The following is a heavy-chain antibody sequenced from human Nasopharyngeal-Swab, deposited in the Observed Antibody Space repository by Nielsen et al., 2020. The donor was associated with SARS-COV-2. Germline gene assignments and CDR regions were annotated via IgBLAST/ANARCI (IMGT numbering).Heavy chain of an antibody. CDR2: IYYSGST. D-gene: IGHD3-9*01. V-gene: IGHV4-39*01. J-gene: IGHJ3*02. CDR3: ASRRRTYYDILTGWSGAFDI. Sequence: SETLSLTCTVSGGSISSSSYYWGWMRQPPGKGLEWIGSIYYSGSTYYTPSLKSRVTISVDTSKNQFSLKLSSVTAADTAVYYCASRRRTYYDILTGWSGAFDIWGQGTMVTVSS. CDR1: GGSISSSSYY.